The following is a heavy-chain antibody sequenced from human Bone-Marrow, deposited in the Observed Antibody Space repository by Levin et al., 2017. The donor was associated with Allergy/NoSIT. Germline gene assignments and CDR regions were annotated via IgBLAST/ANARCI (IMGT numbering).Heavy chain of an antibody. J-gene: IGHJ4*02. CDR1: GFTISSHY. CDR2: IYSGGST. V-gene: IGHV3-53*01. CDR3: ASQDYYDSSGYYYFDY. D-gene: IGHD3-22*01. Sequence: GESLKISCAASGFTISSHYMSWVRQAPGKGLEWVSVIYSGGSTYYADSVKGRFTISRDNSKNTLYLQMNSLTAEDTAVYYCASQDYYDSSGYYYFDYWGQGTLVTVSS.